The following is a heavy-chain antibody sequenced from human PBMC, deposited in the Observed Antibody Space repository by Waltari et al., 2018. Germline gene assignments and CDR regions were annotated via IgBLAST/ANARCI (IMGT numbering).Heavy chain of an antibody. CDR2: IYHSGST. D-gene: IGHD4-4*01. CDR1: GYSISSGYY. Sequence: QVQLQESGPGLVKPSETLSLTCAVSGYSISSGYYLGWIRQPTGKGLEWIGSIYHSGSTYYNPSLKSRVTISVDTSKNQFSLKLSSVTAADTAVYYCARDPPRGGSNYLRSGVDYWGQGTLVTVSS. V-gene: IGHV4-38-2*02. CDR3: ARDPPRGGSNYLRSGVDY. J-gene: IGHJ4*02.